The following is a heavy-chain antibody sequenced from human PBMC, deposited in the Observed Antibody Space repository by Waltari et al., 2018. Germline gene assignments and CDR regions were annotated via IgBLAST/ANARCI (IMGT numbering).Heavy chain of an antibody. J-gene: IGHJ4*02. D-gene: IGHD2-2*03. CDR2: LKRKSDGGTT. V-gene: IGHV3-15*07. CDR3: MAETDEDGY. Sequence: EVQLVDSGGGLVKPGGSLQLSCTASGLTIEDEWMNWVRQAPGKGLEWVGRLKRKSDGGTTDYAAPVRGRFTILRGDSRNTLYLQMNSLETEDTGMYYCMAETDEDGYWGQGTLVTVSS. CDR1: GLTIEDEW.